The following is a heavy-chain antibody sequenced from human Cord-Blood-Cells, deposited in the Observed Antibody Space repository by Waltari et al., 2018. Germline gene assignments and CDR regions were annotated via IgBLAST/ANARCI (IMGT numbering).Heavy chain of an antibody. Sequence: VQPQQWGAGLLKSSETLSLTCAVYGGSFSGYYWSWIRQPPGKGLEWIGEINHSGSTNYNPSLKSRVTISVDTSKNQFSLKLSSVTAADTAVYYCARYKYDFWSGYYYYYYYGMDVWGQGTTVTVSS. CDR1: GGSFSGYY. J-gene: IGHJ6*02. V-gene: IGHV4-34*01. CDR3: ARYKYDFWSGYYYYYYYGMDV. CDR2: INHSGST. D-gene: IGHD3-3*01.